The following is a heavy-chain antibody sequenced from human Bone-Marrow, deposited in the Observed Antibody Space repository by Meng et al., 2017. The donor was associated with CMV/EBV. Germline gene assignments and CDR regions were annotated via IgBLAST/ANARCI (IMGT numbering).Heavy chain of an antibody. J-gene: IGHJ6*02. Sequence: GESLKISCAASGFTFDDYGMSWVRQAPGKGLEWVSYISSSGSTIYYADSVKGRFTISRDNAKNSLYLQMNSLRAEDTAVYYCARTSMVYYYYGMDVWGQGTTVTVSS. D-gene: IGHD3-10*01. V-gene: IGHV3-11*04. CDR2: ISSSGSTI. CDR3: ARTSMVYYYYGMDV. CDR1: GFTFDDYG.